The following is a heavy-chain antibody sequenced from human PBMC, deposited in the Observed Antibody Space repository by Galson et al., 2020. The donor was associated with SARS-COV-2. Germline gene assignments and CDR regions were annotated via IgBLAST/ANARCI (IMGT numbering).Heavy chain of an antibody. CDR3: AKDWSGSIAAAGYYFDY. D-gene: IGHD6-13*01. J-gene: IGHJ4*02. V-gene: IGHV3-30*18. CDR2: ISYDGSNK. Sequence: LEWVAVISYDGSNKYYAASVKGRFTISRDNSKNTLYLQMNSLRAEDTAVYYCAKDWSGSIAAAGYYFDYWGQGTLVTVSS.